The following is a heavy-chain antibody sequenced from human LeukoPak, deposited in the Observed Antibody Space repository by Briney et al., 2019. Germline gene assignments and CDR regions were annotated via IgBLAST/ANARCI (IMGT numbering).Heavy chain of an antibody. CDR1: GFTFSSYA. CDR3: ARGTYYDFWSGYSSLDY. J-gene: IGHJ4*02. CDR2: IIPIFGTA. D-gene: IGHD3-3*01. V-gene: IGHV1-69*01. Sequence: GGSLRLSCAASGFTFSSYAISWVRQAPGQGLEWMGGIIPIFGTANYAQKFQGRVTITADESTSTAYMELNSLGSEDTAVYYCARGTYYDFWSGYSSLDYWGQGTLVTVSS.